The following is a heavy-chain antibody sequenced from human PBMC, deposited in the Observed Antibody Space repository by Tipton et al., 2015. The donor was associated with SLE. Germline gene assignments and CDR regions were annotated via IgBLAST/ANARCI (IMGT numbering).Heavy chain of an antibody. D-gene: IGHD4-17*01. CDR2: IKQDGSEK. V-gene: IGHV3-7*01. CDR3: AKDPIPYGDYVWYCDL. J-gene: IGHJ2*01. CDR1: GFTFSNYW. Sequence: SLRLSCAASGFTFSNYWMNWVRQAPGKGLEWVANIKQDGSEKYYVDSVKGRFTISRDNAKNSLYLQMNSLRAEDTAVYYCAKDPIPYGDYVWYCDLWGRGTLVTVSS.